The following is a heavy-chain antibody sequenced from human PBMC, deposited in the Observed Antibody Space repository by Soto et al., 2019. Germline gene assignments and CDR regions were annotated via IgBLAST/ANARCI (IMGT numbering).Heavy chain of an antibody. J-gene: IGHJ3*02. Sequence: GGSLRLSCAASGFTFSSYGMHWVRQAPGKGLEWVAVIWYDGSNKYYADSVKGRFTISRDNSKNTLYLQMNSLRAEDTAVYYCARGITVTDAFDIWGQGTMVTVSS. D-gene: IGHD4-17*01. CDR2: IWYDGSNK. V-gene: IGHV3-33*01. CDR1: GFTFSSYG. CDR3: ARGITVTDAFDI.